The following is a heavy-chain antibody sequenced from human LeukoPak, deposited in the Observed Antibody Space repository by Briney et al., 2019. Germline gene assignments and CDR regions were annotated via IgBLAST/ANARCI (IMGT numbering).Heavy chain of an antibody. D-gene: IGHD1-26*01. CDR2: INAGNGNT. Sequence: ASVKVSCKASGYTFTSYGISWVRQAPGQRLEWMGWINAGNGNTKYSQKFQGRVTITRDTSASTAYMELSSLRSEDTAVYYCARGEDSGSPDDAFDIWGQGTMVTVSS. V-gene: IGHV1-3*01. CDR3: ARGEDSGSPDDAFDI. J-gene: IGHJ3*02. CDR1: GYTFTSYG.